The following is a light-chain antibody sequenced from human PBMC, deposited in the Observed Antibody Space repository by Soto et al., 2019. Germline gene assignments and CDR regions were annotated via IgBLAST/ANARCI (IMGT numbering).Light chain of an antibody. CDR2: EVS. J-gene: IGLJ1*01. V-gene: IGLV2-14*01. CDR3: RSYTSSISYV. Sequence: QSALTQPASVSGSPGQSITISCTGTSSDVGAYNYVSWYQQHPGKAPKLMICEVSNRPSGVSNRFSGSKSGNTSSLTISGLQAEDEADYYCRSYTSSISYVFGTGTKVTVL. CDR1: SSDVGAYNY.